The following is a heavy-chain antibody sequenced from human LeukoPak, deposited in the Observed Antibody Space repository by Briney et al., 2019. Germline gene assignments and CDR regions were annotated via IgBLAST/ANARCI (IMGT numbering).Heavy chain of an antibody. CDR3: AKDAEQWLVRSFDY. CDR1: GFTFISYASYA. CDR2: ISGSGGST. Sequence: GGSLRLSCSASGFTFISYASYAMSWVRQAPGKGLEWVSGISGSGGSTYYADSVKGRFTISRDNSKNTLYLQRNSLRAEDTAVYYCAKDAEQWLVRSFDYWGQGTLVTVSS. J-gene: IGHJ4*02. V-gene: IGHV3-23*01. D-gene: IGHD6-19*01.